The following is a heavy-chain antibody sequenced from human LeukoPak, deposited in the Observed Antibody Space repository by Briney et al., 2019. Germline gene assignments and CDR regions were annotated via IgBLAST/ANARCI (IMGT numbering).Heavy chain of an antibody. V-gene: IGHV3-23*01. CDR2: IIISGGGT. D-gene: IGHD3-10*01. Sequence: GGSPRLSCAASGFTFSTYAMGWVRQAPGKGLEWVSSIIISGGGTYYADSVKGRFTISRDNSKNTLYLQMNSLRAEDTAVYYCAKGSNYGFGYYFDYWGQGTLVTVSS. CDR1: GFTFSTYA. J-gene: IGHJ4*02. CDR3: AKGSNYGFGYYFDY.